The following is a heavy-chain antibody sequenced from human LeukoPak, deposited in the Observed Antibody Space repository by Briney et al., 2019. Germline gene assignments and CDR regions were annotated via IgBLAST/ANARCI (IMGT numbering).Heavy chain of an antibody. CDR2: INAGNGNK. Sequence: ASVKDSCKASGYTFTNYAMHWVRQAPGQRLEWMGCINAGNGNKKYSQEFQGRVTINRDRSASTAYMELSSLRSEDMAVYYCARARYGSYFYFFDYWGQGTLVTVSS. V-gene: IGHV1-3*03. CDR3: ARARYGSYFYFFDY. D-gene: IGHD1-26*01. CDR1: GYTFTNYA. J-gene: IGHJ4*02.